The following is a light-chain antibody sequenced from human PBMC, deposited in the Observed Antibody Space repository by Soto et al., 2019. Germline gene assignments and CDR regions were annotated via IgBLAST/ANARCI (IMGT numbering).Light chain of an antibody. Sequence: DIQMTQSPSTLSASVGDRVTITCRASQSISSWLAWYQQKPGKAPNLLIYKASSLESGVPSRFSGSGSGTEFTLTISSLQPDDFATYYCQQYNSYPYTFGQGTTLEIK. CDR3: QQYNSYPYT. J-gene: IGKJ2*01. CDR1: QSISSW. CDR2: KAS. V-gene: IGKV1-5*03.